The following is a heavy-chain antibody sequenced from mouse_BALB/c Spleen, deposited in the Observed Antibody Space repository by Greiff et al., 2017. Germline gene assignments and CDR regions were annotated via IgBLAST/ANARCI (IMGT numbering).Heavy chain of an antibody. CDR1: GFTFSSYG. CDR3: ARDYYYGSSGG. Sequence: DVMLVESGGGLVQPGGSLKLSCAASGFTFSSYGMSWVRQTPDKRLELVATINSNGGSTYYPDSVKGRFTISRDNAKNTLYLQMSSLKSEDTAMYYCARDYYYGSSGGWGQGTTLTVSS. V-gene: IGHV5-6-3*01. J-gene: IGHJ2*01. D-gene: IGHD1-1*01. CDR2: INSNGGST.